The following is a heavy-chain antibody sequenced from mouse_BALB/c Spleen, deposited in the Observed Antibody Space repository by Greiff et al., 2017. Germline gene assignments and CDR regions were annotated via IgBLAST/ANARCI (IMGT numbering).Heavy chain of an antibody. CDR3: ARSSYDYDGFDY. CDR2: IYPGDGDT. Sequence: VQLQQSGAELVRPGSSVKISCKASGYAFSSYWMNWVKQRPGQGLEWIGQIYPGDGDTNYNGKFKGKATLTADKSSSTAYMQLSSLTSEDSAVYFCARSSYDYDGFDYWGQGTTLTVSS. CDR1: GYAFSSYW. D-gene: IGHD2-4*01. J-gene: IGHJ2*01. V-gene: IGHV1-80*01.